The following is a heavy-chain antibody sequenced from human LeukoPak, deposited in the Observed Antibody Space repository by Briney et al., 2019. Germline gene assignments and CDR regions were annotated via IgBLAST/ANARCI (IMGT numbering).Heavy chain of an antibody. D-gene: IGHD3-10*01. CDR1: GYTFTGYY. J-gene: IGHJ5*02. CDR2: INPNSGGT. CDR3: ARDYYYGSGSYSNWFDP. Sequence: GASVKVSCKASGYTFTGYYMHWVRQAPGQGLEWMGWINPNSGGTNYAQKFQDRVTMTRDTSISTAYMELSRLRSDDTAVYYCARDYYYGSGSYSNWFDPWGQGTLVTVSS. V-gene: IGHV1-2*02.